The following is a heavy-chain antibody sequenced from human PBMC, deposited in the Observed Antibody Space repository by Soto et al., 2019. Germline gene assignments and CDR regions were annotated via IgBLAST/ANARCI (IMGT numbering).Heavy chain of an antibody. Sequence: GESLKISCKGSGYSFTSYWIGWVRQMPGKGLEWMGIIYPGDSDTRYSPSFQGQVTISADKSITTAYLQWSSLKASDTAMYYCERTAAAGKYYYGVDVWGQGTTVNVSS. D-gene: IGHD6-13*01. CDR1: GYSFTSYW. CDR3: ERTAAAGKYYYGVDV. CDR2: IYPGDSDT. V-gene: IGHV5-51*01. J-gene: IGHJ6*02.